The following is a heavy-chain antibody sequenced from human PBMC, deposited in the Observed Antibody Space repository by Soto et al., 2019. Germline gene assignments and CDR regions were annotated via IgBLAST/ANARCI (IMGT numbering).Heavy chain of an antibody. CDR1: GYTFTSYG. CDR2: ISAYNGNT. V-gene: IGHV1-18*04. CDR3: RSSPPNVITPNHDAFDI. Sequence: ASVKVSCKASGYTFTSYGISWVRQAPRQGLEWMGWISAYNGNTNYAQKLHGRVTMTTDTSTSTAYMELRSLRSDDTAVYYYRSSPPNVITPNHDAFDIWGQGTMVTVSS. J-gene: IGHJ3*02. D-gene: IGHD3-22*01.